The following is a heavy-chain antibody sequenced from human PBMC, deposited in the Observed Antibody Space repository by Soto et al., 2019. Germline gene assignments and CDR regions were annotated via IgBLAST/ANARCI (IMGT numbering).Heavy chain of an antibody. Sequence: SETLSLTCTVSGGSISSGDYYWSWIRQPPGMGLEWIGYIYYSGSTYYNPSLKSRVTISVDTSKNQFSLKLSSVTAADTAVYYCARAPGGDFWSGYYLGTYYFDYWGQGTLVTVSS. J-gene: IGHJ4*02. CDR2: IYYSGST. V-gene: IGHV4-30-4*01. CDR3: ARAPGGDFWSGYYLGTYYFDY. CDR1: GGSISSGDYY. D-gene: IGHD3-3*01.